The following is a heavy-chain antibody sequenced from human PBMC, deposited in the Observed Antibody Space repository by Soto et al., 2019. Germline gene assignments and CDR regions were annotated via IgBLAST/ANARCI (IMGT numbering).Heavy chain of an antibody. CDR2: INAGNGNT. CDR3: ARGGSGYRYGYSSLVPTLGRVQNHYYYGMDV. Sequence: ASGKVSCKASGYTFTSYAMHWVRQAPGQRLEWMGWINAGNGNTKYSQKFQGRVTITRDSSASTAYMELSSLRCGDTAVYYWARGGSGYRYGYSSLVPTLGRVQNHYYYGMDVWGQGTTVTVSS. CDR1: GYTFTSYA. D-gene: IGHD5-18*01. V-gene: IGHV1-3*01. J-gene: IGHJ6*02.